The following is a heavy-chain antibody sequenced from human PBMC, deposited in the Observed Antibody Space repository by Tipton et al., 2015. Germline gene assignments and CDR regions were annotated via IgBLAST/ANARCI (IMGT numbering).Heavy chain of an antibody. CDR1: GFTFSSYW. CDR3: ARAEGNYDVSGYFY. J-gene: IGHJ4*02. V-gene: IGHV3-74*01. CDR2: INPDEAYT. D-gene: IGHD3-22*01. Sequence: SLRLSCAASGFTFSSYWVHWVRQAPGKGPVWVSRINPDEAYTSYADSVKGRFTISRDNVKNTLYLQMDSLRAEDTAVYYCARAEGNYDVSGYFYWGQGTLVTVSS.